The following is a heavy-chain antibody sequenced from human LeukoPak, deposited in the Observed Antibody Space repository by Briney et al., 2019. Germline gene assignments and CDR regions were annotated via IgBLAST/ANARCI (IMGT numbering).Heavy chain of an antibody. CDR2: IYNTGST. V-gene: IGHV4-4*07. J-gene: IGHJ4*02. Sequence: SETLSLTCTVSLGSISIYYWNRIRQPAGKGLEWIGRIYNTGSTNYNPSLKSRVTMSVDTSNNRLSLNLSPVTAADTAVYYCARDGGGTGRPFDFWGQGTPVTVSS. CDR1: LGSISIYY. D-gene: IGHD1-26*01. CDR3: ARDGGGTGRPFDF.